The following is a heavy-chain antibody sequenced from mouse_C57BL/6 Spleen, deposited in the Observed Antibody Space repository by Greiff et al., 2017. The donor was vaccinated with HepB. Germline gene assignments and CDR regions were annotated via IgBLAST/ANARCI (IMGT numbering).Heavy chain of an antibody. CDR2: IYPGSGSI. J-gene: IGHJ4*01. CDR3: ARSLTGYAMDY. CDR1: GYTFTSYW. Sequence: VQLQQPGAELVKPGASVKMSCKASGYTFTSYWITWVKQRPGQGLEWIGDIYPGSGSINYNEKFKSKATLTVDTSSSTAYMQLSSLTSEDSAVYYCARSLTGYAMDYWGQGTSVTVSS. D-gene: IGHD4-1*01. V-gene: IGHV1-55*01.